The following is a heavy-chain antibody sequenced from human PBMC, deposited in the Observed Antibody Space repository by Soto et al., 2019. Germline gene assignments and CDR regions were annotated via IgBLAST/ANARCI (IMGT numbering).Heavy chain of an antibody. J-gene: IGHJ4*02. CDR2: IDPSDSYV. D-gene: IGHD2-2*01. V-gene: IGHV5-10-1*01. CDR3: TRSASSSFYHFDF. Sequence: GESLKISCQASGYSFTAYWITWVRQMPGKGLEWMATIDPSDSYVDYSPSFRGHVTFSVDRSITTVYLQWNSLKASDSAMYFCTRSASSSFYHFDFWGQGALVTVSS. CDR1: GYSFTAYW.